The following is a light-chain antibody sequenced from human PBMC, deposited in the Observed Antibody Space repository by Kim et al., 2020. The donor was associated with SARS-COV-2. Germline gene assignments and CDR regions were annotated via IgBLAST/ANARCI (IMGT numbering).Light chain of an antibody. CDR1: QSVSSNY. Sequence: DIVLTQSPGALSLSPGGRATLSCRASQSVSSNYLAWYQQKPGQAPRLLIYGASSRATGFPDRFSGSGSGTDFTLTISRLEPEDFAVYYCQQYGSSPVTFGQGTKLEI. CDR2: GAS. V-gene: IGKV3-20*01. J-gene: IGKJ2*01. CDR3: QQYGSSPVT.